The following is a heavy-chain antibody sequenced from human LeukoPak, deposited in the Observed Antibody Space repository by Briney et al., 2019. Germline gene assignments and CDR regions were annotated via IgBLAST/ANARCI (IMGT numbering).Heavy chain of an antibody. CDR1: GGSISSGDYY. CDR3: ARGYGPNDAFDI. D-gene: IGHD5-18*01. CDR2: IYYSGST. Sequence: NPSETLSLTCTVSGGSISSGDYYWSWIRQPPGKGLEWIGYIYYSGSTYYNPSLKSRVTISVDTSKNQFSLKLSSVTAADTAVYYCARGYGPNDAFDIWGQGTMVTVSS. V-gene: IGHV4-30-4*01. J-gene: IGHJ3*02.